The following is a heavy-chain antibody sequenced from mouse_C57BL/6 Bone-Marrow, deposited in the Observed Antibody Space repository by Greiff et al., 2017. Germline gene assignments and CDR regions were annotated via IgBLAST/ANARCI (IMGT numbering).Heavy chain of an antibody. D-gene: IGHD2-3*01. V-gene: IGHV10-1*01. J-gene: IGHJ4*01. Sequence: DVQLVESGGGLVQPKGSLKLSCAASGFSFNTYAMNWVRQAPGKGLEWVARIRSKSNNYATYYADSVKDRLTISRDDSESMLYLQMNNLKTEDTAMYYCVRHGDDGYYMCYAMDYWGQGTSVTVSA. CDR1: GFSFNTYA. CDR3: VRHGDDGYYMCYAMDY. CDR2: IRSKSNNYAT.